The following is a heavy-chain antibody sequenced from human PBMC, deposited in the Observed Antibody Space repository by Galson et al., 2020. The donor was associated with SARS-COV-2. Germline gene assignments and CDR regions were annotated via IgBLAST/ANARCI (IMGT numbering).Heavy chain of an antibody. J-gene: IGHJ4*02. CDR1: GDSISIGGFY. CDR2: IFYGGKS. V-gene: IGHV4-31*11. CDR3: ARSKIAGTTPSGFDS. D-gene: IGHD1-20*01. Sequence: ASETLSLTCAVSGDSISIGGFYWTWIRQHPGKGLEWIGYIFYGGKSYYNPSLKSRINLSIDTSKNRFSLELKFVIAADTARYYCARSKIAGTTPSGFDSWGQGTLVSVSS.